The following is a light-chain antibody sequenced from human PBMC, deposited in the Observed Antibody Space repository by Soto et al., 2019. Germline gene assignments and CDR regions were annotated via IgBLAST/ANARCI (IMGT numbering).Light chain of an antibody. CDR2: EGS. Sequence: QSALTQPASVSGSPGQSITISCTGTSCDVGSYNLVSWYQQHPGKAPKLMIYEGSKRPSGVSNRFSGSKSGNTASLTISGLQAEDAADYYCCSYAGSSTVVFGGGTKLTVL. V-gene: IGLV2-23*01. CDR1: SCDVGSYNL. J-gene: IGLJ2*01. CDR3: CSYAGSSTVV.